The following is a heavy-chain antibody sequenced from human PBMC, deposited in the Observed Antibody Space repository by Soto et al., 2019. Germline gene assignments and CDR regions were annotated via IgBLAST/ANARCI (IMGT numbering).Heavy chain of an antibody. CDR3: ARDRGSGRY. CDR2: INQAGNKK. V-gene: IGHV3-7*05. Sequence: HPGGSLRLSCVTSALTFSNYWLSWVRQAPGKGQEWVANINQAGNKKYYVDSVKGRFTISRDNAKNSLYLQMNSLKAEDTAVYYCARDRGSGRYWGQGTLVTVSS. CDR1: ALTFSNYW. J-gene: IGHJ4*02. D-gene: IGHD2-8*02.